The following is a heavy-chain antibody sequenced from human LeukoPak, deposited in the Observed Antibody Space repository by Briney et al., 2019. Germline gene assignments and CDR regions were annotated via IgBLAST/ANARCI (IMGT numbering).Heavy chain of an antibody. CDR1: GGSISSYY. V-gene: IGHV4-59*01. CDR3: ARTYYSGNSRAFDI. CDR2: IYYSGST. J-gene: IGHJ3*02. D-gene: IGHD4-23*01. Sequence: SSETLSLTCTVSGGSISSYYWSWIRQPPGKGPEWIGYIYYSGSTNYNPSLKSRVTISIDTSKNQLSLRLSSVTAADAAVYYCARTYYSGNSRAFDIWGQGTVVTVSS.